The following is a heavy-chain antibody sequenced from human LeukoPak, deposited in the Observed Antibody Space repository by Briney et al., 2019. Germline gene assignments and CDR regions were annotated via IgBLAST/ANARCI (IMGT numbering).Heavy chain of an antibody. CDR2: ISRKSGNI. D-gene: IGHD3-16*01. Sequence: GRSLRLSCAASGFIFDDYAMHWVRQAPGKGLEWVSGISRKSGNIGYADSVKGRFTISRDNAKNSLYLQMNSLSAEDTALYYCAKDNGGGGLDYWGQGTLVTVSS. J-gene: IGHJ4*02. CDR1: GFIFDDYA. CDR3: AKDNGGGGLDY. V-gene: IGHV3-9*01.